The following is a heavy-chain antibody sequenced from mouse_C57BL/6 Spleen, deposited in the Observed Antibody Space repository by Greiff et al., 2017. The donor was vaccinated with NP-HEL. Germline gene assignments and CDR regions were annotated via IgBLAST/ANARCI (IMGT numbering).Heavy chain of an antibody. CDR3: ARSAYYSNYDAMDY. J-gene: IGHJ4*01. D-gene: IGHD2-5*01. CDR2: IYPRSGTT. CDR1: GYTFTSYG. V-gene: IGHV1-81*01. Sequence: QVQLQQSGAELARPGASVKLSCKASGYTFTSYGISWVKQRTGQGLEWIGEIYPRSGTTYYNEKFKGKATLTADKSSSTAYMELRMLTSEDSAVYFCARSAYYSNYDAMDYWGQGTSVTVSS.